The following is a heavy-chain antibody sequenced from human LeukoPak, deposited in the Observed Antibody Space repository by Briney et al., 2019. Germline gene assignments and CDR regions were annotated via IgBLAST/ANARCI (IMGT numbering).Heavy chain of an antibody. D-gene: IGHD4-11*01. CDR2: INHSGST. CDR1: GGSFSGYY. CDR3: ARGGRALGRYSNYLYNWFDP. J-gene: IGHJ5*02. V-gene: IGHV4-34*01. Sequence: SETLSLTCAVYGGSFSGYYWSWIRQPPGKGLEWIGEINHSGSTNYNPWLKSRVTISIDTSKNPFSLKLSSVTAADTAVYYCARGGRALGRYSNYLYNWFDPWGQGTLVTVSS.